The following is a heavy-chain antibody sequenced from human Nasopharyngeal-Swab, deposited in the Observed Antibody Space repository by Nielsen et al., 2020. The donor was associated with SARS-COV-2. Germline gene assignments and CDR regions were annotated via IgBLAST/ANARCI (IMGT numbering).Heavy chain of an antibody. D-gene: IGHD3-3*01. CDR2: MNEDGSEK. Sequence: GESLKISCAASGFTFGIYWMTWVRQAPGRGLEWVSNMNEDGSEKNYVDSVKGRFTISRDNAKNLLYLQMNSLRAEDTAVYYCAREKDFWGGSHYFYMDVWGKGTTVTVSS. CDR3: AREKDFWGGSHYFYMDV. CDR1: GFTFGIYW. J-gene: IGHJ6*03. V-gene: IGHV3-7*05.